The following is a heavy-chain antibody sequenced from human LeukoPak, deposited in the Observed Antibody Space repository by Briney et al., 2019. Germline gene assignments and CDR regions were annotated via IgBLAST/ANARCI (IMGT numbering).Heavy chain of an antibody. CDR2: ISGSGGST. J-gene: IGHJ4*02. CDR1: GFTFSSYA. CDR3: AKGRVGATRYYFDY. D-gene: IGHD1-26*01. V-gene: IGHV3-23*01. Sequence: GGSLRLSCAASGFTFSSYAMSWVRQAPGKGLEWVPAISGSGGSTYYADSVKGRFTISRDNSKNTLYLQMNSLRAEDTAVYYCAKGRVGATRYYFDYWGQGTLVTVSS.